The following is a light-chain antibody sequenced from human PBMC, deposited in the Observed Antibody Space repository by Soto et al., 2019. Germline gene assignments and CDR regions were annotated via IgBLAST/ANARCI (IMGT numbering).Light chain of an antibody. CDR2: DVS. CDR3: NSYTTSSTYV. Sequence: LTQPSSVSGYPGQSVTISCTGTSSDVGGYNYVSWYQQHPGKVPKLMIYDVSYRPSGVSNRFSGSKSGNTASLTISGLQAEDEADYYCNSYTTSSTYVFGTGTKVTV. V-gene: IGLV2-14*01. CDR1: SSDVGGYNY. J-gene: IGLJ1*01.